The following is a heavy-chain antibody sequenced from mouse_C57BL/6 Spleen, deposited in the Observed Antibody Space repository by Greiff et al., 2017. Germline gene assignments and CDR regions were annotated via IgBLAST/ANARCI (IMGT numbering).Heavy chain of an antibody. D-gene: IGHD4-1*01. V-gene: IGHV1-81*01. CDR3: ARSLTGTGY. J-gene: IGHJ2*01. Sequence: VKLQQSGAELARPGASVKLSCKASGYTFTSYGISWVKQRTGQGLEWIGEIYPRSGNTYYNEKFKGKATLTADKSSSTAYMELRSLTSEDSAVYFCARSLTGTGYWGQGTTLTVSS. CDR2: IYPRSGNT. CDR1: GYTFTSYG.